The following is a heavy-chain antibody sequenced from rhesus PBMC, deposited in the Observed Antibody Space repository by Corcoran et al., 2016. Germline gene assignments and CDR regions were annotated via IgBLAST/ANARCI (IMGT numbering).Heavy chain of an antibody. CDR2: IYWDDDK. Sequence: QVTLKESGPALVKPTQTLTLTCTFSGFSISTSGMGVGWIRQPPGKALEWLALIYWDDDKYYSTSRKSRLTISKDTSKKQVVLTMTNMDPVDTATYYGARRRDYFDYWGQGVLVTVSS. J-gene: IGHJ4*01. V-gene: IGHV2-174*01. CDR1: GFSISTSGMG. CDR3: ARRRDYFDY.